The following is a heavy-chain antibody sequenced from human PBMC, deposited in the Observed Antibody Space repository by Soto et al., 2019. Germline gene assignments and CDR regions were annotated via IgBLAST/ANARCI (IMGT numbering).Heavy chain of an antibody. J-gene: IGHJ2*01. Sequence: EVQLLDSGGGLVQPGGSLRLSCAASGFMFSCCAMSWVRQAPGKGLEWVSTIHGDGDYSHYTDSVEGRFTISRDNSRNTLYLQMDSLRADDTATYSCAKNRGAGDYTNWSFAVWGRGTLVAVSS. V-gene: IGHV3-23*01. D-gene: IGHD2-2*02. CDR1: GFMFSCCA. CDR3: AKNRGAGDYTNWSFAV. CDR2: IHGDGDYS.